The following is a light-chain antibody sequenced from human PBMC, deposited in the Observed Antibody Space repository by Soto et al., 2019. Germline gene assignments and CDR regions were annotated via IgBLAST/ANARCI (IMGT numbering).Light chain of an antibody. Sequence: IQLTQSPSSLSASVGDRVTITCRASQDISSYLAWYQQKPGKAPKLLIYGASILQSGAPSRFSGSGSGTDFTLTINSLQPEDFANYYCQQLNSYPLTFGGGTKVEIK. CDR2: GAS. CDR3: QQLNSYPLT. CDR1: QDISSY. V-gene: IGKV1-9*01. J-gene: IGKJ4*01.